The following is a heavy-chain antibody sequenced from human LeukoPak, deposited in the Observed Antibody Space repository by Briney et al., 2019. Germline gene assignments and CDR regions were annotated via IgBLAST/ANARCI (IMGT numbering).Heavy chain of an antibody. CDR3: ARDPYSSGVFDP. CDR1: GFTFSTYW. Sequence: GGSLRLSCAASGFTFSTYWMSWVRQAPGKGLEWVASIKQDGGERDYVDSVKGRFTISRDNSKNTLYLQMNSLRAEDTAVYYCARDPYSSGVFDPWGQGTLVTVSS. CDR2: IKQDGGER. J-gene: IGHJ5*02. V-gene: IGHV3-7*01. D-gene: IGHD6-19*01.